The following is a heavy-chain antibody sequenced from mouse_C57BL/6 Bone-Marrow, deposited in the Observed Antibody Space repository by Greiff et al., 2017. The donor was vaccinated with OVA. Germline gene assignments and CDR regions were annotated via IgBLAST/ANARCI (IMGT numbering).Heavy chain of an antibody. CDR2: ISYDGSN. J-gene: IGHJ4*01. V-gene: IGHV3-6*01. D-gene: IGHD2-5*01. CDR3: ARNAYYSNYDYYAMDY. Sequence: ESGPGLVKPSQSLSLTCSVTGYSITSGYYWNWIRQFPGNKLEWMGYISYDGSNNYNPSLKNPISITRDTSKNQFFLKLNSVTTEDTATYYCARNAYYSNYDYYAMDYWGQGTSVTVSS. CDR1: GYSITSGYY.